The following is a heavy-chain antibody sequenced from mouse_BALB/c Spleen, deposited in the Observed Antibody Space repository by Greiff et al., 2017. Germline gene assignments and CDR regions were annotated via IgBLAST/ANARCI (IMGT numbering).Heavy chain of an antibody. Sequence: VQLQQSGAELMKPGASVKISCKATGYTFSSYWIEWVKQRPGHGLEWIGEILPGSGSTNYNEKFKGKATFTADTSSNTAYMQLSSLTSEDSAVYYCARRGNLLRGYFDVWGAGTTVTVSS. CDR1: GYTFSSYW. J-gene: IGHJ1*01. D-gene: IGHD1-1*01. CDR3: ARRGNLLRGYFDV. V-gene: IGHV1-9*01. CDR2: ILPGSGST.